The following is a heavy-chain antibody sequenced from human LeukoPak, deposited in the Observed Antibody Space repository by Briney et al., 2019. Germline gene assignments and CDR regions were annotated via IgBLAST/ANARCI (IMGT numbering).Heavy chain of an antibody. Sequence: ASMKVSCKASGYTFTGYYIHWVRQAPGQGLEWMGWINPNSGDTKYEQRFQGRVTMTRDTSISTAYMELTRLRSDDAAVYFCARDGSWSSISYSDYWGQGTLVTVSS. CDR2: INPNSGDT. CDR1: GYTFTGYY. D-gene: IGHD2-2*01. CDR3: ARDGSWSSISYSDY. V-gene: IGHV1-2*02. J-gene: IGHJ4*02.